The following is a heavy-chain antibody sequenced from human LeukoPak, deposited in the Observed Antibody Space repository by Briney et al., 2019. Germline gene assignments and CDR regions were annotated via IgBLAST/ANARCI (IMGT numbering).Heavy chain of an antibody. CDR2: MNPNSGNT. D-gene: IGHD4-11*01. CDR3: ARSPTTVTTLDY. J-gene: IGHJ4*02. Sequence: ASVKVSCKASGYTFTSYDINWVRQATGQGLEWMGWMNPNSGNTGYAQKFQGRVTTTRNTSISTAYMELSSLRSEDTAVYYCARSPTTVTTLDYWGQGTLVTVSS. V-gene: IGHV1-8*03. CDR1: GYTFTSYD.